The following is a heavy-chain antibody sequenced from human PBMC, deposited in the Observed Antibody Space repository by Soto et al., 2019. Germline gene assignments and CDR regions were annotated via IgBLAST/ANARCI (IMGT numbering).Heavy chain of an antibody. CDR3: ARHKSDSKGPGSGRWFDP. V-gene: IGHV4-31*03. Sequence: SETLSLTCTVSGGSISSGGYYWSWIRQHPGKGLEWIGYIYYSGSTYYNPSLKSRVTISVDTSKNQFSLKLSSVTAADTAVYYCARHKSDSKGPGSGRWFDPWGQGTLVTVSS. D-gene: IGHD3-22*01. J-gene: IGHJ5*02. CDR1: GGSISSGGYY. CDR2: IYYSGST.